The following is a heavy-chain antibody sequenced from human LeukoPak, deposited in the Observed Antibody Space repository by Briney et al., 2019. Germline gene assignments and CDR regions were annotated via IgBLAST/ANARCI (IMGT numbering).Heavy chain of an antibody. CDR1: GGSISNSSYY. D-gene: IGHD3-10*01. J-gene: IGHJ5*02. Sequence: SETLSLTCTVSGGSISNSSYYWGWIRQPPGKGLEWIGSIYYSGSTYYNPSLKSRVTISVDTSKNQFSLRLSSVTAADTAVYYCARNLWFGELLAAELDRFDPWGQGTLVTVSS. CDR2: IYYSGST. V-gene: IGHV4-39*01. CDR3: ARNLWFGELLAAELDRFDP.